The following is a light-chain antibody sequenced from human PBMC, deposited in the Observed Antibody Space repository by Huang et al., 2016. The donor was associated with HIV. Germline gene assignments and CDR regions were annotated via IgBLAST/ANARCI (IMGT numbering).Light chain of an antibody. Sequence: EIVMTQSPATLSLSPGERATLSCRASQSVNSKLAWYQQKPGQAPRLLIYGASTRATGVPGRFSGSGSGTEFTLTISSLQSEYFAVYYCQQYSKWPPNTFGQGTKLESK. CDR1: QSVNSK. V-gene: IGKV3-15*01. CDR2: GAS. CDR3: QQYSKWPPNT. J-gene: IGKJ2*01.